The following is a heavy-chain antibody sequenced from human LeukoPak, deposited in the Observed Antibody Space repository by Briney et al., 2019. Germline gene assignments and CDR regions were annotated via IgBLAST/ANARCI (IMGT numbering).Heavy chain of an antibody. CDR2: IIPIFGTA. CDR1: GGTFSSYA. J-gene: IGHJ4*02. D-gene: IGHD3-10*01. CDR3: ARDLLLWFGELKGPLGY. V-gene: IGHV1-69*05. Sequence: GASVKVSCKASGGTFSSYAISWVRQAPGQGLEWMGGIIPIFGTANYAQKFQGRVTITTDESTSTAYMELSSLRSEDTAVYYCARDLLLWFGELKGPLGYWGQGTLVTVSS.